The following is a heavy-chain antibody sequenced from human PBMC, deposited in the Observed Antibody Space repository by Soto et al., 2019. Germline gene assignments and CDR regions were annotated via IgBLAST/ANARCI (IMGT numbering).Heavy chain of an antibody. Sequence: ASVKVSCKASGNTFTSYDINWVRQATGHGLEWMGWINPNSGNIGYAQKFKGRVTMTRDTAIRTAYMEVSRLRSDDTAVYYRARGRDSGSYYLLDYWGQGTLVTVSS. CDR1: GNTFTSYD. D-gene: IGHD3-10*01. V-gene: IGHV1-8*01. J-gene: IGHJ4*02. CDR3: ARGRDSGSYYLLDY. CDR2: INPNSGNI.